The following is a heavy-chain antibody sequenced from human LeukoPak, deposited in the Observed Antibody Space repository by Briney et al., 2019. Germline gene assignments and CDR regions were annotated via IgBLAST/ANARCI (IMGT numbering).Heavy chain of an antibody. CDR1: GYTFTGYY. D-gene: IGHD5-12*01. V-gene: IGHV1-2*02. CDR3: ATVATPEGHFDY. J-gene: IGHJ4*02. CDR2: INPNSGGT. Sequence: ASVKVSCKASGYTFTGYYMHWVRQAPGQGLEWMGWINPNSGGTNYAQKFQGRVTITADKSTSTAYMELSSLRSEDTAVYYCATVATPEGHFDYWGQGTLVTVSS.